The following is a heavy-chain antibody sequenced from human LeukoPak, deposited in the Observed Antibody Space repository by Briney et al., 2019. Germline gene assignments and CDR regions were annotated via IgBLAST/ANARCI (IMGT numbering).Heavy chain of an antibody. J-gene: IGHJ4*02. CDR1: GFTFSSYS. CDR3: ASFGTMIVVAAFDY. D-gene: IGHD3-22*01. CDR2: ISSSSSYI. Sequence: GGSLRLSCAASGFTFSSYSMNWVRQAPGKGLEWVSSISSSSSYIYYADSVKGRFTISRDNAKNSLYLQMNSLRAEDTAVYYCASFGTMIVVAAFDYWGQGTLVTVSS. V-gene: IGHV3-21*01.